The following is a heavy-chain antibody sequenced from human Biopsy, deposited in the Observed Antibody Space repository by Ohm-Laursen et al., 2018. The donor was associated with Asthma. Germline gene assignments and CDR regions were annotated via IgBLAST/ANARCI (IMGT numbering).Heavy chain of an antibody. CDR2: IHYSGTT. CDR1: SGSGGYLKSGNYY. Sequence: SDTLSLTCSLSSGSGGYLKSGNYYWGWTRQPPGKGLEWIGCIHYSGTTYYNPSLETRVTVPADRTKNRFSLNLTSVAAADTAVYYCVRGSSSWHHGPFHYYYGLDVWGQGTTATVSS. J-gene: IGHJ6*02. D-gene: IGHD6-13*01. CDR3: VRGSSSWHHGPFHYYYGLDV. V-gene: IGHV4-39*01.